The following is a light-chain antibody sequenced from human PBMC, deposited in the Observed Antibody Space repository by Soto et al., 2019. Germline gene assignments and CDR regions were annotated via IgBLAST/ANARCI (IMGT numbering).Light chain of an antibody. V-gene: IGLV2-11*01. J-gene: IGLJ3*02. CDR1: GSDVGDSSH. Sequence: SALTQPRSVSGSPGQSVTISCTATGSDVGDSSHVSWYQLHPGKAPKLMIYEVNNRPSGVPDRVSGSKSGSTASLTISGLQAEDEAEYYCCLSPGSLTWLFGGGTKLTVL. CDR3: CLSPGSLTWL. CDR2: EVN.